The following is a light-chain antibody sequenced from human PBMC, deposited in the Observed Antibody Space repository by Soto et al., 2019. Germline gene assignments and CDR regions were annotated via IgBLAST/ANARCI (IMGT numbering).Light chain of an antibody. V-gene: IGLV2-11*01. J-gene: IGLJ1*01. CDR1: SNDVGGYNY. Sequence: QSALTQPRSVSGSPGQSITISCTGTSNDVGGYNYVSWYQHHPGKAPKLIIYDVSERPSGVPDRFSGSKSGNTASLTISGLQTEDEAAYHCCSYAGTYTYVFGSGTKLTVL. CDR2: DVS. CDR3: CSYAGTYTYV.